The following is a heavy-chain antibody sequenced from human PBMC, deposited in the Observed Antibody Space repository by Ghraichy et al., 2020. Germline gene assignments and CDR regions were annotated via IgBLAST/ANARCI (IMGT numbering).Heavy chain of an antibody. CDR3: ARQTGENGDYEVLVTSEIDY. Sequence: SETLSLTCTVSGGSISSSSYYWGWIRQPPGKGLEWIGSIYYSGSTYYNPSLKSRVTISVDTSTNQFSLKLRSVTAADTAVYYCARQTGENGDYEVLVTSEIDYWGQGTLVTVSS. CDR1: GGSISSSSYY. V-gene: IGHV4-39*01. J-gene: IGHJ4*02. CDR2: IYYSGST. D-gene: IGHD4-17*01.